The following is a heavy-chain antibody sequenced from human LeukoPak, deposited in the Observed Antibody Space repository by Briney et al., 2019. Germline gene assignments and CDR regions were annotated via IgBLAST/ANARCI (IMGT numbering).Heavy chain of an antibody. CDR3: ASLAPGPYYGMDV. J-gene: IGHJ6*02. CDR1: GGSIGSYY. CDR2: IYYSGST. Sequence: SETLSLTCTVSGGSIGSYYWSWIRQPPGKGLEWIGYIYYSGSTNYNPSLKSRVTISVDTSKNQFSLKLSSVTAADTAVYYCASLAPGPYYGMDVWGQGTTVTVSS. V-gene: IGHV4-59*08.